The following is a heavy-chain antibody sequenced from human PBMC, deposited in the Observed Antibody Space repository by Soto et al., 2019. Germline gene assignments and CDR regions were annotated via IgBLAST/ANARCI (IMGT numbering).Heavy chain of an antibody. D-gene: IGHD3-22*01. CDR1: GYTFTSYD. V-gene: IGHV1-8*01. Sequence: ASVKVSCKVSGYTFTSYDINWVRQATGQGLEWMGWMNPNSGNTGYAQKFQGRVTMTRNTSISTAYMELSSLRSEDTAVYYCARGGSSGYPDAFDIWGQGTMVTVSS. J-gene: IGHJ3*02. CDR2: MNPNSGNT. CDR3: ARGGSSGYPDAFDI.